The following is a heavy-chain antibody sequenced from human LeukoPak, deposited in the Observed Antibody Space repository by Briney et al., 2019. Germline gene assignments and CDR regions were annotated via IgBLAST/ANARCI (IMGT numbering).Heavy chain of an antibody. CDR2: IIPILGIA. CDR3: AREKADYYDSSGYYYPY. J-gene: IGHJ4*02. Sequence: ASVKVSCKASGGTFSSYAISWVRQAPGQGLEWIGRIIPILGIANYAQKFQGRVTITADKSTSTAYMELSSLRSEDTAVYYCAREKADYYDSSGYYYPYWGQGTLVTVSS. V-gene: IGHV1-69*04. D-gene: IGHD3-22*01. CDR1: GGTFSSYA.